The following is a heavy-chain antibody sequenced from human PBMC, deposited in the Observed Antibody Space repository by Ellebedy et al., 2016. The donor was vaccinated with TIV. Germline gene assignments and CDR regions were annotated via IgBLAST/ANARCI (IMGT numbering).Heavy chain of an antibody. CDR1: GFTFSNVW. D-gene: IGHD3-22*01. Sequence: GESLKISCAASGFTFSNVWMNWVRQAPGKGLEGVGRIKSKGDGETTEYAAPVKGRFTISRADSKNTLYLKMNSLKTEDTAVYYCTTTMYYYDSGGYPTGDVLDIWGQGTIVTVSS. V-gene: IGHV3-15*07. CDR2: IKSKGDGETT. J-gene: IGHJ3*02. CDR3: TTTMYYYDSGGYPTGDVLDI.